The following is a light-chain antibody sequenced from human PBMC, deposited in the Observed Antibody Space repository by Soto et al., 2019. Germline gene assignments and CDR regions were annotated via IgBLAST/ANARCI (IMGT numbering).Light chain of an antibody. CDR3: QQLNSFTIT. CDR1: QVISSY. J-gene: IGKJ5*01. Sequence: DIQLTQAPSFMSASAGDRVTITCRASQVISSYLAWYQQKQGRAPKLLIYAASTLQSGVPSRFSGSGSGTECTLTITSLQNEDFATYYCQQLNSFTITFGQGTRLEIK. V-gene: IGKV1-9*01. CDR2: AAS.